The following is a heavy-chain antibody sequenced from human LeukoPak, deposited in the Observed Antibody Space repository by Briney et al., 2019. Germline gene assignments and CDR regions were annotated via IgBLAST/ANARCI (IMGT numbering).Heavy chain of an antibody. V-gene: IGHV4-59*01. D-gene: IGHD6-6*01. Sequence: SETLSLTCTVSGGSISDNYWSWIRQPPGKGLEWIGYIYYSGSTNYNPSLKSRVTISVDTSKNQFSLKLSSVTAADTAVYYCATDEPAYSSSSYYYGMDVWGQGTTVTVSS. CDR2: IYYSGST. CDR3: ATDEPAYSSSSYYYGMDV. CDR1: GGSISDNY. J-gene: IGHJ6*02.